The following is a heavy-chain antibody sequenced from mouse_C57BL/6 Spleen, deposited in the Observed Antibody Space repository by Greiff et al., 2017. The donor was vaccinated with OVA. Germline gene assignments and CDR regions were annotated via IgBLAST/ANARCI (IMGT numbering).Heavy chain of an antibody. CDR2: INPGSGGT. CDR1: GYAFTNYL. Sequence: QVHVKQSGAELVRPGTSVKVSCKASGYAFTNYLIEWVKQRPGQGLEWIGVINPGSGGTNYNEKFKGKATLTADKSSSTAYMQLSSLTSEDSAVYFCSYGSSYGAYWGQGTLVTVAA. J-gene: IGHJ3*01. D-gene: IGHD1-1*01. CDR3: SYGSSYGAY. V-gene: IGHV1-54*01.